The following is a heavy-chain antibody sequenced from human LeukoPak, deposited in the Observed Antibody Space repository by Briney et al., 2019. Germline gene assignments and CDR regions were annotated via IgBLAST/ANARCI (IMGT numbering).Heavy chain of an antibody. CDR2: IYYSGST. D-gene: IGHD3-22*01. CDR3: ARHKNYYDSSGYYDAFDI. J-gene: IGHJ3*02. CDR1: GGSISSYY. Sequence: PSETLSLTCTVSGGSISSYYWSWIRQPPGKGLEWIGYIYYSGSTNYNPSLKSRVTISVDTSKNQFSLKLSSVTAADTAVYYCARHKNYYDSSGYYDAFDIWGQGTMVTVSS. V-gene: IGHV4-59*08.